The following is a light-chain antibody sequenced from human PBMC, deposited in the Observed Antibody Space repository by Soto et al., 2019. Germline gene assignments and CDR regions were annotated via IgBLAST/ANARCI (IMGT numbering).Light chain of an antibody. J-gene: IGKJ5*01. CDR3: QQRSNSIT. Sequence: EIVLTQSPATLSLSPGESATLSCRASQSVSSYLAWYQQKPGQAPRLLIYDASNRATGIPARFSGSGSGTDFTLTISSLEPEDFAVDYCQQRSNSITFGQGTRLEIK. CDR1: QSVSSY. V-gene: IGKV3-11*01. CDR2: DAS.